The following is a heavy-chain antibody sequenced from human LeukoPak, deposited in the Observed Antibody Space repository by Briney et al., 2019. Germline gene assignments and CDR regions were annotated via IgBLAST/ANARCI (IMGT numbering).Heavy chain of an antibody. J-gene: IGHJ4*02. V-gene: IGHV3-30*04. CDR2: ILYDGSEE. Sequence: GGSLRLSCAASGFTFSRHPMHWVRQAPGKGLEWVAVILYDGSEEYYTESVKGRFTISRDNSKNTLYLQMDSLRPEDTAVYYCAKDPRTGAVSGIFYFDYWGQGTLLTVSS. CDR3: AKDPRTGAVSGIFYFDY. CDR1: GFTFSRHP. D-gene: IGHD6-19*01.